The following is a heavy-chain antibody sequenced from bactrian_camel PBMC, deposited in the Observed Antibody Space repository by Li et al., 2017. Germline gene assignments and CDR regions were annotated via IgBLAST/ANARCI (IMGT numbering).Heavy chain of an antibody. CDR3: TRENYVHWY. CDR1: GFTFSTVA. Sequence: VQLVESGGALVQPGGSLRLSCAASGFTFSTVAMSWVRQVKGKGLEWVSRITFDGVSTLYADSVKGRFTISRDNARNTVDLTLNSLKTEDTAMYYCTRENYVHWYWGQGTQVTVS. CDR2: ITFDGVST. D-gene: IGHD4*01. J-gene: IGHJ4*01. V-gene: IGHV3S40*01.